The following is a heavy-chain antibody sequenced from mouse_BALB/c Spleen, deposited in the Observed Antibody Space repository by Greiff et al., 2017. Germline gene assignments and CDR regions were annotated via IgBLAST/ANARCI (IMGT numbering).Heavy chain of an antibody. J-gene: IGHJ1*01. CDR1: GYAFSSSW. CDR3: ARSGVYDGPLGYFDV. D-gene: IGHD2-3*01. CDR2: IYPGDGDT. Sequence: QVQLKESGPELVKPGASVKISCKASGYAFSSSWMNWVKQRPGQGLEWIGRIYPGDGDTNYNGKFKGKATLTADKSSSTAYMQLSSLTSVDSAVYYCARSGVYDGPLGYFDVWGAGTTVTVSS. V-gene: IGHV1-82*01.